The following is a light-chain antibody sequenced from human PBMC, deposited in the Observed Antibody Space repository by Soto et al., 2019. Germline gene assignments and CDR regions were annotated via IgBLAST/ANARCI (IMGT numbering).Light chain of an antibody. V-gene: IGKV1-39*01. CDR2: AAS. CDR3: QQSYSSPWT. CDR1: QSISNS. Sequence: DIQMTQSPSSLSASVGDRVTITCRASQSISNSLNWYQQRPGKAPKLLIYAASSLQSGVPSRFSGSGSGTDFTLTISSLQPEEFATYFCQQSYSSPWTFGQWSNVEIK. J-gene: IGKJ1*01.